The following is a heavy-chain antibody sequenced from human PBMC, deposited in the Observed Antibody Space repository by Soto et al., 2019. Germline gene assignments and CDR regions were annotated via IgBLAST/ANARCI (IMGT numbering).Heavy chain of an antibody. J-gene: IGHJ5*02. CDR2: MNPNSGNT. CDR1: GYTFTSYD. D-gene: IGHD2-2*03. V-gene: IGHV1-8*02. Sequence: ASVKVSCKASGYTFTSYDINWVRQATGQGLEWMGWMNPNSGNTGYAQKFQGRVTMTRNTSISKAYMELSSLRSEDTAVYFCARGGERLDIVVVPAAIDRGNWFDPWGQGTLVTVSS. CDR3: ARGGERLDIVVVPAAIDRGNWFDP.